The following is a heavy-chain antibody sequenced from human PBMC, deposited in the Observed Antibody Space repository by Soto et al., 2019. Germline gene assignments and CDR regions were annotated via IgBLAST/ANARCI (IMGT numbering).Heavy chain of an antibody. D-gene: IGHD1-26*01. J-gene: IGHJ4*02. CDR2: ISASGGRP. V-gene: IGHV3-23*01. CDR3: AKRPRALLTFDY. Sequence: PGGSLRLSCAASGFTFGSYTMSWVRQAPGKGLEWISSISASGGRPSYADSVQGRFTISRDNSKNTPYLQMNSLRAEDTAIYYCAKRPRALLTFDYWGQGTLVTVSS. CDR1: GFTFGSYT.